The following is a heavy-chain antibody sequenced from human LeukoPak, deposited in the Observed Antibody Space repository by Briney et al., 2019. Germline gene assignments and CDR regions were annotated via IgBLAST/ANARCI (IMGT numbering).Heavy chain of an antibody. V-gene: IGHV3-9*01. CDR1: GFTFDDYA. D-gene: IGHD5-24*01. CDR3: ARGATTTFDY. J-gene: IGHJ4*02. Sequence: PGGSLRLSCAASGFTFDDYAMHWVRQAPGKGLEWVSGISWNSGSIGYADSVKGRFTISRDNAKNSLYLQMNSLRAEDTAVYYCARGATTTFDYWGQGTLVTVSS. CDR2: ISWNSGSI.